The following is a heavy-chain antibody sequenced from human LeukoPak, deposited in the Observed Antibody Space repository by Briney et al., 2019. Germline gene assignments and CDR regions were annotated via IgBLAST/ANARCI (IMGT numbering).Heavy chain of an antibody. J-gene: IGHJ6*04. V-gene: IGHV3-30*18. CDR1: GFTFSSYG. Sequence: GRSLRLSCAASGFTFSSYGMHWVRQAPGKGLEGVAVISYDGSNKYYADSVKGRFTISRDNSKNTLYLQMNSLRAEDTAVYYCAKDGDYGDYGSLSYYYYYGMDVWGKGTTVTVSS. D-gene: IGHD4-17*01. CDR2: ISYDGSNK. CDR3: AKDGDYGDYGSLSYYYYYGMDV.